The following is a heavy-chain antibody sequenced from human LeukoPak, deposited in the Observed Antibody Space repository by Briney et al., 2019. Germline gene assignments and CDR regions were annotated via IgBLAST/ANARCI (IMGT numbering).Heavy chain of an antibody. Sequence: GASVKVSCKASGGTFSSYAISWVRQAPGQGLEWMGGIIPIFGTANYAQKFQGRVTITTDESTSTAYMELSSLRSEDTAVYYCALERRGGDYSNFGYWGQGTLVTVSS. CDR3: ALERRGGDYSNFGY. CDR2: IIPIFGTA. J-gene: IGHJ4*02. V-gene: IGHV1-69*05. D-gene: IGHD4-11*01. CDR1: GGTFSSYA.